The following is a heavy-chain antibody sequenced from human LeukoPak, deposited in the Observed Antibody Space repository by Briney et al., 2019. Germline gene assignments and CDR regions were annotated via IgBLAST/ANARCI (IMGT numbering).Heavy chain of an antibody. CDR2: ISSSSYI. CDR3: ARFNWNAEGMY. Sequence: GGSLRLSCAASGFTFSSYSMNWVRQAPGNGLEWVSSISSSSYIYYADSEKGRFTISRDNAKNSLYLQMNSLRAEDTAVHFFARFNWNAEGMYWGQGTPVTVSS. V-gene: IGHV3-21*01. D-gene: IGHD1-1*01. J-gene: IGHJ4*02. CDR1: GFTFSSYS.